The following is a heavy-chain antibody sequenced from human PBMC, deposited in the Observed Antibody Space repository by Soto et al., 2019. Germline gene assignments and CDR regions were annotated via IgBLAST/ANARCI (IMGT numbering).Heavy chain of an antibody. Sequence: QVQLVQSGAEVKKPGASVKVSCKASGYTFTNYPLHWVRQAPGQRLEWIGWINDGSDNTKYSQKFQGRVTITRDTSASTAYMELSRLISEDTAVYYFARDLFDFWSGLIHWGQGTLVTVSP. J-gene: IGHJ4*02. V-gene: IGHV1-3*01. CDR1: GYTFTNYP. D-gene: IGHD3-3*01. CDR2: INDGSDNT. CDR3: ARDLFDFWSGLIH.